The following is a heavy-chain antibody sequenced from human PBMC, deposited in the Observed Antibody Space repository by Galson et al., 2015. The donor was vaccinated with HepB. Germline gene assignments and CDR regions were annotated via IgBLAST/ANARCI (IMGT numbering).Heavy chain of an antibody. CDR2: ISYDGSNK. V-gene: IGHV3-30*03. Sequence: SLRLSCAASGFTFSSYGMHWVRQAPGKGLEWVAVISYDGSNKYYADSVKGRFTIPRDNSKNTLYLQMNSLRAEDTAVYYCARGGDYGGYYGMDVWGQGTTVTVSS. J-gene: IGHJ6*02. D-gene: IGHD4-23*01. CDR1: GFTFSSYG. CDR3: ARGGDYGGYYGMDV.